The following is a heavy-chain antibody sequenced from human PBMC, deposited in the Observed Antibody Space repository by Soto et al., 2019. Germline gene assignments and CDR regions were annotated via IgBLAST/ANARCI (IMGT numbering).Heavy chain of an antibody. CDR1: GFTFSSYA. D-gene: IGHD5-12*01. Sequence: GGSLRLSCAASGFTFSSYAMSWVRQAPGKGLEWVSAISGNGGSTYYADSVKGGFTISRDNSKNTLYLQMNSLRAEDTAVYYCAKETGGAYSGYDMQYYFDYWGQGTLVTVSS. J-gene: IGHJ4*02. CDR3: AKETGGAYSGYDMQYYFDY. V-gene: IGHV3-23*01. CDR2: ISGNGGST.